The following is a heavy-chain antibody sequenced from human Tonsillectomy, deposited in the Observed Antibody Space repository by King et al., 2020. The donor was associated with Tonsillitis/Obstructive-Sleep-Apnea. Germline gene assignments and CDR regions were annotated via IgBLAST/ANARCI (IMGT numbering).Heavy chain of an antibody. J-gene: IGHJ4*02. CDR1: GGSISSYY. Sequence: QLQESGPGLVKPSETLSLTCTVSGGSISSYYWSWIRQPPGKGLEWIGYIYYSGSTNYNPSLKSRVTISVDTSKNQFSLKLSSVTAADTAVYYFARVDSSGYFSFDYWGQGTLVTVSS. CDR2: IYYSGST. V-gene: IGHV4-59*01. CDR3: ARVDSSGYFSFDY. D-gene: IGHD3-22*01.